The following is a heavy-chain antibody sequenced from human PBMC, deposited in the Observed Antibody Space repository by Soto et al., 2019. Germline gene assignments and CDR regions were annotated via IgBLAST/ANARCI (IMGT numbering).Heavy chain of an antibody. CDR3: ARHIAVSGTRGFDH. J-gene: IGHJ4*02. Sequence: QVQLQESGPGLMEPTGTLSLTCAVSGGSITSNWWSWVRQPPGKGLEWIAEIFHTGSANYNPSLTGRLTISMDKSRSHLSLTLNSVSAADTDVYYCARHIAVSGTRGFDHWRQGTLVTVSS. CDR2: IFHTGSA. V-gene: IGHV4-4*02. D-gene: IGHD2-21*01. CDR1: GGSITSNW.